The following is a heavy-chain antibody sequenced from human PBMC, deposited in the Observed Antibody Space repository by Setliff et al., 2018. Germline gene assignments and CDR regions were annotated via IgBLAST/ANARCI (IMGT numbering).Heavy chain of an antibody. Sequence: KTSETLSLTCAVSGYSISSDYYWGWIRQPPGKGLEWIGSMHHSGSTYYNPSLKSRVTISVDTSKNQFSLKLNYVTAADTAVYYCARALGYCSRTSCYADAFDIWGQGTMVTVSS. CDR1: GYSISSDYY. D-gene: IGHD2-2*01. CDR3: ARALGYCSRTSCYADAFDI. CDR2: MHHSGST. V-gene: IGHV4-38-2*01. J-gene: IGHJ3*02.